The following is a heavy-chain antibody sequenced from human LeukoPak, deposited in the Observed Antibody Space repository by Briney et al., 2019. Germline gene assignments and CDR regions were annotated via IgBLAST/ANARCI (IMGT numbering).Heavy chain of an antibody. Sequence: GGSLRLSCAASGFNFTNYNMNWVRQAPRKGLEWVSSIHSSSGSIYYADSLKGRFTISRDNAKNSLYLQMNSLRAEDTAVYYCARDSITIFGVVIGPNDYWGQGTLVTVSS. D-gene: IGHD3-3*01. CDR1: GFNFTNYN. J-gene: IGHJ4*02. CDR3: ARDSITIFGVVIGPNDY. CDR2: IHSSSGSI. V-gene: IGHV3-21*01.